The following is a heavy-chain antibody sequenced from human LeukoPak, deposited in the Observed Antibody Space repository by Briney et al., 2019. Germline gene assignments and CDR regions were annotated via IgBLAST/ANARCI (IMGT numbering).Heavy chain of an antibody. Sequence: GGSLRLSCAASGFTFCSYTMNWVRQAPGKGLEWVSYITPSSSTIFYADSVKGRFTISRDNAKNSLYLQMNSLRDEDTAVYYCARAHRTSLVRGEMNPFDMWGHGTMVTVSS. D-gene: IGHD3-10*01. V-gene: IGHV3-48*02. J-gene: IGHJ3*02. CDR2: ITPSSSTI. CDR1: GFTFCSYT. CDR3: ARAHRTSLVRGEMNPFDM.